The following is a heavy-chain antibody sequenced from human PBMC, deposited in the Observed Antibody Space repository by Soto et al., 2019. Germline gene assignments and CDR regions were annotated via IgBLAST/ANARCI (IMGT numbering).Heavy chain of an antibody. Sequence: QVQLQESGPGLVKPSQTLSLTCTVSGGSISSGGYYWSWIRQHPGKGLEWIGYIYYSGSTYYNPSLKSXXTXSXXTSKNQFSLKLSSVTAADTAVYYCARDSYYYGMDVWGQGTTVTVSS. V-gene: IGHV4-31*03. CDR3: ARDSYYYGMDV. J-gene: IGHJ6*02. CDR2: IYYSGST. CDR1: GGSISSGGYY.